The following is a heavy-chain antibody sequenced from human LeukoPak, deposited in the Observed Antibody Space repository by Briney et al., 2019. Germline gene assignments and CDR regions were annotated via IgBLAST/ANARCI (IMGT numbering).Heavy chain of an antibody. D-gene: IGHD3-16*01. CDR1: GYTFTGYY. Sequence: ASEKVSCKASGYTFTGYYMHWVRQAPGQGLEWMGWINPNSGGTNYAQKFQGRVTMTRDTSISTAYMELSRLRSDDTAVYYCARDQKGEFHFDYWGQGTLVTVSS. CDR2: INPNSGGT. V-gene: IGHV1-2*02. J-gene: IGHJ4*02. CDR3: ARDQKGEFHFDY.